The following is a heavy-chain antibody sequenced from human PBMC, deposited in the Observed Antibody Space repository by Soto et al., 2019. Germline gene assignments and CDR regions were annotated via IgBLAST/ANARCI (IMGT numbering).Heavy chain of an antibody. J-gene: IGHJ6*02. CDR1: GYTFTSYA. CDR3: ARALVDASTSRPLPLDYYGMDV. D-gene: IGHD2-2*01. CDR2: INAGNGNT. Sequence: QVQLVQSGAEVKKPGASVKVSCKASGYTFTSYAMHWVRQAPGQRLEWMGWINAGNGNTKYSQKFQGRVTITRDTTASTANMELSSLRADDTAVYYCARALVDASTSRPLPLDYYGMDVWGQGTTVTVAS. V-gene: IGHV1-3*01.